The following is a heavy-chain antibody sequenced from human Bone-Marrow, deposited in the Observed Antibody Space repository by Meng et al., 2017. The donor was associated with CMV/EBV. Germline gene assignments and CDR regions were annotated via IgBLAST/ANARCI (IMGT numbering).Heavy chain of an antibody. J-gene: IGHJ4*02. Sequence: ASVKVSCKVSGYTLTELALHWVRQAPGSGLEWMGCFDPEDNERMYAQRFQGRVTLTEVISTDSAYMELSSLRSEDTAVYYCASGSVTTLRFWGQGTLVTVSS. D-gene: IGHD4-17*01. CDR2: FDPEDNER. V-gene: IGHV1-24*01. CDR1: GYTLTELA. CDR3: ASGSVTTLRF.